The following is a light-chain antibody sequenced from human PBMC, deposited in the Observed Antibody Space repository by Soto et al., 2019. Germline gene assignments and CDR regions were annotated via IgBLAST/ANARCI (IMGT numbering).Light chain of an antibody. CDR2: EAS. J-gene: IGKJ1*01. Sequence: EIVLTQSPGTLSLSPGERATLSCRASQSVSSYLAWYQQKPGQAPRLLIYEASNRATGIPARFSGSGSGTDFTLTISSLEPEDFAVYYCQQRSNWPRTFGQGTKVEIK. V-gene: IGKV3-11*01. CDR3: QQRSNWPRT. CDR1: QSVSSY.